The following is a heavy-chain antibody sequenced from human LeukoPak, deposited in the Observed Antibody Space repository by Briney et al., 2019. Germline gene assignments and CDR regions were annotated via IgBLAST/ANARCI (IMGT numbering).Heavy chain of an antibody. V-gene: IGHV1-2*02. Sequence: VASVKVSCKASGYTFTGYYMHWVRQAPGQGLEWMGWINPNSGGTNYAQKFQGRVTMTRDTPISTAYMELSRLRSDDTAVYYCARDPGYLPHPFDYWGQGTLVTVSS. CDR3: ARDPGYLPHPFDY. J-gene: IGHJ4*02. CDR2: INPNSGGT. CDR1: GYTFTGYY. D-gene: IGHD1-1*01.